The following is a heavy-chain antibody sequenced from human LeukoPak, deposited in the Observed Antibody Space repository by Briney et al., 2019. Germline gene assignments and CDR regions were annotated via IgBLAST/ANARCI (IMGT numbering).Heavy chain of an antibody. CDR2: INPSGGST. Sequence: ASVKVSCKASGYTFTSYYMHWVRQAPGQGLEWMGIINPSGGSTSYAQKFQGRATMTRDTSTSTVYMELSSLRSEDTAVYYCARDSPGYTHAEALDYWGQGTLVTVSS. CDR1: GYTFTSYY. V-gene: IGHV1-46*01. CDR3: ARDSPGYTHAEALDY. D-gene: IGHD5-18*01. J-gene: IGHJ4*02.